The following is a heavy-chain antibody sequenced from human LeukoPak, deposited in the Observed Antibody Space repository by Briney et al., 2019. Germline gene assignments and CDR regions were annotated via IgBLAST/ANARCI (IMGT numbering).Heavy chain of an antibody. CDR1: GFSFSSYA. CDR3: AKWPEGAMDYLYY. V-gene: IGHV3-23*01. J-gene: IGHJ4*02. CDR2: ISGDGTRT. Sequence: GGSLRLSCAASGFSFSSYAMTWARQAPVKGLEWVSAISGDGTRTYYADSVKGRFTISRDNSKNTLYLEMSSLRVEDTAIYYCAKWPEGAMDYLYYWGQGTLVTVS. D-gene: IGHD3-16*01.